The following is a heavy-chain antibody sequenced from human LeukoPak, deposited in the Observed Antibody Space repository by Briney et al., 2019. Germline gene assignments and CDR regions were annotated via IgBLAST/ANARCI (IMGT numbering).Heavy chain of an antibody. CDR1: GFTFSSYG. V-gene: IGHV3-48*04. CDR3: ARGMFILTGYPDY. D-gene: IGHD3-9*01. Sequence: GGSLRLSCAAYGFTFSSYGMNWVRQAPGKGLEWVSYISSSSSTIYYADSVKGRFTISRDNAKNSLYLQMNSLRAEDTAVYYCARGMFILTGYPDYWGQGTLVTVSS. J-gene: IGHJ4*02. CDR2: ISSSSSTI.